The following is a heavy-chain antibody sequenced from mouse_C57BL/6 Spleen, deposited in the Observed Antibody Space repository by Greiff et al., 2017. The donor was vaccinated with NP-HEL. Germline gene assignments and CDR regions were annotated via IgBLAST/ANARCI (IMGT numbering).Heavy chain of an antibody. CDR2: INPSSGYT. CDR1: GYTFTSYT. CDR3: ARGYYYGSSHWYFDV. J-gene: IGHJ1*03. V-gene: IGHV1-4*01. D-gene: IGHD1-1*01. Sequence: SGAELARPGASVKMSCKASGYTFTSYTMHWVKQRPGQGLEWIGYINPSSGYTKYNQKFKDKATLTADKSSSTAYMQLSSLTSEDSAVYYCARGYYYGSSHWYFDVWGTGTTVTVSS.